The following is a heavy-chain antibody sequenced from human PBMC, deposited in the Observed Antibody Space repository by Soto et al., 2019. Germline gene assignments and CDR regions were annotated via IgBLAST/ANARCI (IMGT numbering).Heavy chain of an antibody. Sequence: EVQLLESGGDLEQPGGSLRLSCAGSGFSFSSYAMSWVRQAPGKGLEWVSTISHDAETTFYADSVKGRFIISRDNTKNTRFLPMNSLRAEDSAFYYCANRMLRSYYYAMDVWGRGTTVTVSS. V-gene: IGHV3-23*01. D-gene: IGHD2-8*01. CDR2: ISHDAETT. CDR3: ANRMLRSYYYAMDV. J-gene: IGHJ6*02. CDR1: GFSFSSYA.